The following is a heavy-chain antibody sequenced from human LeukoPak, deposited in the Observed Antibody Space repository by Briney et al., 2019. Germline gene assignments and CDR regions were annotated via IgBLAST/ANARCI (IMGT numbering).Heavy chain of an antibody. V-gene: IGHV3-23*01. CDR2: INLSGSST. Sequence: QPWGSLRLSCAASGFTFSNCAMSWVRQAPGKGLEWVSGINLSGSSTYYADSVKGRFTISRDNSKNTLYLQMNSLRADDTAVYYCARDPPVTGIDYWGQGTLVTVSS. CDR3: ARDPPVTGIDY. CDR1: GFTFSNCA. J-gene: IGHJ4*02. D-gene: IGHD4-17*01.